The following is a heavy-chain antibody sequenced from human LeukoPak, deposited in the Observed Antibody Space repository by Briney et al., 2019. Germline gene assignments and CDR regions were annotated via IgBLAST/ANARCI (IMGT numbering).Heavy chain of an antibody. Sequence: GGSLRLSCAASGFAFRSYAMSWVRQASGKGLEWVSAISGSGGSTYYADSVRGRFTISRDNSKDTLYLQMNSLRAEDTAVYYCAKPLVVVPAALFDYWGQGTLVTVSS. CDR2: ISGSGGST. CDR3: AKPLVVVPAALFDY. V-gene: IGHV3-23*01. D-gene: IGHD2-2*01. CDR1: GFAFRSYA. J-gene: IGHJ4*02.